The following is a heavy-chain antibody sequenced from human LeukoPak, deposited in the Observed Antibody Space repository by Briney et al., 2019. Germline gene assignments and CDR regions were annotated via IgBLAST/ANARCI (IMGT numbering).Heavy chain of an antibody. D-gene: IGHD1-1*01. V-gene: IGHV4-59*12. Sequence: SETLSLTCTVSGGSISSYFWSWIRQPPGKGLEWIGYIYYSGSTNYNPSLKSRVTISVDASKNQFSLKLTSVTAADTALYSCARDTTGNYYFDYWGQGTLVTVSS. CDR1: GGSISSYF. CDR3: ARDTTGNYYFDY. CDR2: IYYSGST. J-gene: IGHJ4*02.